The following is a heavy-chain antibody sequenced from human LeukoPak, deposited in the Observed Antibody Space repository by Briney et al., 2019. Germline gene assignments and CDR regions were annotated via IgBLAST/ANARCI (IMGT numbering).Heavy chain of an antibody. D-gene: IGHD3-10*02. CDR3: IRETHVGLHLEY. Sequence: GGSLRLSCTASGFTFTTYWMHWVRQAPGKGLVWDARINTDGRVTTYAESVKGRFTVSRDNAENTIYLEMNNLRPEDAAVYYCIRETHVGLHLEYWGQGTLATVTS. J-gene: IGHJ4*02. CDR1: GFTFTTYW. V-gene: IGHV3-74*03. CDR2: INTDGRVT.